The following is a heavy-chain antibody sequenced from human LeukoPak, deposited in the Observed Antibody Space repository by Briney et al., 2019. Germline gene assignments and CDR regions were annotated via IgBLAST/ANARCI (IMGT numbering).Heavy chain of an antibody. D-gene: IGHD4-23*01. J-gene: IGHJ3*02. CDR3: ARDLAYGGNSWSAFDI. CDR2: ISYDGSNK. V-gene: IGHV3-30-3*01. CDR1: GFTFSSYA. Sequence: GGSLRLSCAASGFTFSSYAMHWVRQAPGKGLEWVAVISYDGSNKYYTDSVKGRFTISRDNSKNTLYLQMNSLRAEDTAVYYCARDLAYGGNSWSAFDIWGQGTMVTVSS.